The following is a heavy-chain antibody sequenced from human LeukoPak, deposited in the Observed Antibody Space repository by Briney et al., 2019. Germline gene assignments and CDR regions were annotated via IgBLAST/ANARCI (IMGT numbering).Heavy chain of an antibody. CDR3: AREVAVAGRFGGGQDWYFDL. Sequence: SETLSLTCTVSGGSISSSSYYWGWIRQPPGKGLEWIGSIYYSGSTYYNPSLKSRVTISVDTSKNQFSLKLSSVTAADTAVYYCAREVAVAGRFGGGQDWYFDLWGRGTLVTVSS. CDR2: IYYSGST. CDR1: GGSISSSSYY. V-gene: IGHV4-39*07. J-gene: IGHJ2*01. D-gene: IGHD6-19*01.